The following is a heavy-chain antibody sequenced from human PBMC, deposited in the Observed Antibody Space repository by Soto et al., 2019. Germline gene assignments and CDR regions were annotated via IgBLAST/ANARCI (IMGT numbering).Heavy chain of an antibody. Sequence: SVKVSCKASGGTFSSYAISWVRQAPGQGLEWMGGIIPIFGTANYAQKFQGRVTITADESTSTAYMELSSLRSEDTAVYYCARVYDSSGYYYGLEFDYWGQGTQVTVSS. V-gene: IGHV1-69*13. CDR3: ARVYDSSGYYYGLEFDY. CDR1: GGTFSSYA. CDR2: IIPIFGTA. D-gene: IGHD3-22*01. J-gene: IGHJ4*02.